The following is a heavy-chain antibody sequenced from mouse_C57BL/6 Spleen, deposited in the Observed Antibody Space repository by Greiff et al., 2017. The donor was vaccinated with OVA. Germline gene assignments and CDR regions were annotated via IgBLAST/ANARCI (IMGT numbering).Heavy chain of an antibody. D-gene: IGHD2-3*01. J-gene: IGHJ3*01. CDR3: ARSGVTTSFAY. CDR1: GYAFSSYW. Sequence: VKLQESGAELVKPGASVKISCKASGYAFSSYWMNWVKQRPGKGLEWIGQIYPGDGDTNYNGKFKGKATLTADKSSSTAYMQLSSLTSEDSAVYFCARSGVTTSFAYWGQGTLVTVSA. V-gene: IGHV1-80*01. CDR2: IYPGDGDT.